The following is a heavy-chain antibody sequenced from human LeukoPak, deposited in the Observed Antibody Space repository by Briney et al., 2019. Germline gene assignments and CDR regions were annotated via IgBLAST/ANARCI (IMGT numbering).Heavy chain of an antibody. J-gene: IGHJ4*02. CDR1: GFSFRSYS. CDR2: ITSTSTDL. CDR3: ARAAGHYFDY. V-gene: IGHV3-21*01. Sequence: GGSLRLSCAAAGFSFRSYSMNWVRQAPGKGLEWVSFITSTSTDLFYADSVKGRFTVSRDNARNSLYLQMNNLRAEVTAVYYCARAAGHYFDYWGQGSLVTVSS.